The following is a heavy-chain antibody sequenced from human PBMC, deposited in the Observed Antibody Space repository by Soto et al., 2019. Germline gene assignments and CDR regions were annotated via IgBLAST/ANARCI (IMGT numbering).Heavy chain of an antibody. CDR3: ARLWFGEPVDY. D-gene: IGHD3-10*01. Sequence: SETLSLTCAVYGGSLSGYYWTWIRQPPGTGLEWIGDINHSGSTNYNPSLKSRVTISVDTSKNQFSLKLTSVTVADTALYYCARLWFGEPVDYWGQGTLVTVSS. CDR1: GGSLSGYY. J-gene: IGHJ4*02. V-gene: IGHV4-34*01. CDR2: INHSGST.